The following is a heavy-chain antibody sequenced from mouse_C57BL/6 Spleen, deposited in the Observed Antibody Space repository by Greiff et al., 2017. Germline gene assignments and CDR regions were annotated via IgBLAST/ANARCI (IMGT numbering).Heavy chain of an antibody. J-gene: IGHJ4*01. CDR1: GFTFSDYG. V-gene: IGHV5-17*01. D-gene: IGHD1-1*01. CDR2: ISSGSSTI. Sequence: DVHLVESGGGLVKPGGSLKLSCAASGFTFSDYGMHWVRQAPEKGLEWVAYISSGSSTIYYADTVKGRFTISRDNAKNTLFLQMTSLRSEDTAMYYCARGNYGSSYEYYYAMDYWGQGTSVTVSS. CDR3: ARGNYGSSYEYYYAMDY.